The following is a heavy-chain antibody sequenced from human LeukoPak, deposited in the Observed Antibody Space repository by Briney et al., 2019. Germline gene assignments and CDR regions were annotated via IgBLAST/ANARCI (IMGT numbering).Heavy chain of an antibody. V-gene: IGHV3-23*01. CDR2: ITGSGGNR. D-gene: IGHD3-10*01. CDR1: GFTFSSHG. Sequence: PGETLRLSCAASGFTFSSHGMNWVRQAPGKGLEWVSGITGSGGNRYYADSVKGRFTISRDNSKNTLYLQMNSLRAEDTAVYYCARGSITMVRGVIPYYFDYWGQGTLVTVSS. CDR3: ARGSITMVRGVIPYYFDY. J-gene: IGHJ4*02.